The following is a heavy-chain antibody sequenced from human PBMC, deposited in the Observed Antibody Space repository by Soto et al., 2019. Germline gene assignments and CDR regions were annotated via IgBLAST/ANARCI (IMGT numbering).Heavy chain of an antibody. Sequence: PGGSLRLSCAASGFTFSSYGMHWVRQAPGKGLEWVAVIWYDGSNKYYADSVKGRFTISRDNSKNTLYLQMNSLRAEDTAVYYCARVVAGQQLAPFDYWGQGTLVTVSS. D-gene: IGHD6-13*01. J-gene: IGHJ4*02. CDR1: GFTFSSYG. CDR2: IWYDGSNK. V-gene: IGHV3-33*01. CDR3: ARVVAGQQLAPFDY.